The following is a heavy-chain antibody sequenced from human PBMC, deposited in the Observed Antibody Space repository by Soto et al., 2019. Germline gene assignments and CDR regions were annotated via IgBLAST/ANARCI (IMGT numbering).Heavy chain of an antibody. J-gene: IGHJ4*02. CDR1: GGTFSSYA. V-gene: IGHV1-69*13. CDR2: IIPIFGTA. Sequence: SVKVSCKASGGTFSSYAISWVRQAPGQGLEWMGGIIPIFGTANYAQKFQGRVTITADEPTSTAYMELSSLRSEDTAVYYCARSSEVYYDFWSGYYTGFDYWGQGTLVTVSS. D-gene: IGHD3-3*01. CDR3: ARSSEVYYDFWSGYYTGFDY.